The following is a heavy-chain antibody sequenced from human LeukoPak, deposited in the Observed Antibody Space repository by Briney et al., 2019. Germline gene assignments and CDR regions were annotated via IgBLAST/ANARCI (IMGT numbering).Heavy chain of an antibody. CDR1: GGTFSSYA. D-gene: IGHD5-18*01. V-gene: IGHV1-69*13. CDR2: IIPIFGTA. J-gene: IGHJ3*02. Sequence: SVKVSCKASGGTFSSYAISWVRQAPGQGLEWMGGIIPIFGTANYAQKFQGRVTITADESTSTAYMELSSLRSEDTAVYYCASLVDTAMGNDAFDIWGQGTMVTVSS. CDR3: ASLVDTAMGNDAFDI.